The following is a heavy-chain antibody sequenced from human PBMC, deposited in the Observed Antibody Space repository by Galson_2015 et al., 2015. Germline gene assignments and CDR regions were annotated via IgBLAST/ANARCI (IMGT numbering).Heavy chain of an antibody. CDR1: GGSISSSSYY. Sequence: CTVSGGSISSSSYYWGWIRQPPGKGLEWIGSNYYSGSTYYNPSLKSRVTISVDTSKNQFSLKLSSVTAADTAVYYCARRVYDFWSGYRYRYFDLWGRGTLVTASS. CDR2: NYYSGST. J-gene: IGHJ2*01. CDR3: ARRVYDFWSGYRYRYFDL. D-gene: IGHD3-3*01. V-gene: IGHV4-39*01.